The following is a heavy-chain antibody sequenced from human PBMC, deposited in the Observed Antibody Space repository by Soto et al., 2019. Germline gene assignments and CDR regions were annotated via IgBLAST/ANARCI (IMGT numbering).Heavy chain of an antibody. CDR2: VHISGHS. D-gene: IGHD1-1*01. CDR1: GGSVRAPDW. V-gene: IGHV4-4*02. Sequence: QVHLQESGPGLVAPSGTLSLTCTLSGGSVRAPDWWNWVRQSPDNGLEGIAEVHISGHSNYNPSLRSRVSVSIDSSKNQFYLNLNSVTAADTAIYYCARVRQGCSANNCYFDPWGQGTQVSISS. CDR3: ARVRQGCSANNCYFDP. J-gene: IGHJ5*01.